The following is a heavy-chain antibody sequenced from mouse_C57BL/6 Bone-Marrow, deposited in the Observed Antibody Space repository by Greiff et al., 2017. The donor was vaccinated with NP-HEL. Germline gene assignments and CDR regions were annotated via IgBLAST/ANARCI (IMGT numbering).Heavy chain of an antibody. CDR3: TRLYYGYDDPWLDY. Sequence: EVQLQQSGAELVRPGASVKLSCTASGFNIKDDYMHWVKQRPEQGLEWIGWIDPENGDTEYASKFQGKATITADTSSNTAYLQLSSQTSEDTAVYYCTRLYYGYDDPWLDYWGQGTSVTVSS. D-gene: IGHD2-2*01. CDR2: IDPENGDT. CDR1: GFNIKDDY. V-gene: IGHV14-4*01. J-gene: IGHJ4*01.